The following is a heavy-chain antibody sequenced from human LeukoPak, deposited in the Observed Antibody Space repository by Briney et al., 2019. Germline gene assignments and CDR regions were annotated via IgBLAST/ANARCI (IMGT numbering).Heavy chain of an antibody. D-gene: IGHD2-2*01. J-gene: IGHJ4*02. CDR1: GFTFSSYA. CDR3: AKPPLIVPAVYYFDY. V-gene: IGHV3-23*01. CDR2: ISGSGGST. Sequence: GGSLRLSCAASGFTFSSYAMSWVRQAPGKGLEWVSAISGSGGSTYYADSVKGRFTISRDNSKNTLYLQMNSLRAEDTAVYYCAKPPLIVPAVYYFDYWGQGTLVTVSS.